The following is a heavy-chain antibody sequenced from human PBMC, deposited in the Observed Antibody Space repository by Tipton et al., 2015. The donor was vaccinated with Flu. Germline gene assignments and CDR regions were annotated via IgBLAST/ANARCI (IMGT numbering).Heavy chain of an antibody. CDR3: ARRTFSNYVSEPKNWFDV. V-gene: IGHV4-38-2*02. D-gene: IGHD3-16*01. J-gene: IGHJ5*02. CDR2: IFHTGST. CDR1: GDSINSDYY. Sequence: TLSLTCTLSGDSINSDYYWGWIRQPPGKGLEWIGNIFHTGSTYHNPSLTSRVTISVDTSKNQFSLRLASVTAADTAVYFCARRTFSNYVSEPKNWFDVWGQGTLVTVSS.